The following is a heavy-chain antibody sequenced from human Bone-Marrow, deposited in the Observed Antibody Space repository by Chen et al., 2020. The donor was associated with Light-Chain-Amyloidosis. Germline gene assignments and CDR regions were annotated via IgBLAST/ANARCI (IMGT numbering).Heavy chain of an antibody. D-gene: IGHD2-21*02. V-gene: IGHV4-31*03. Sequence: QVQLQESGPGLVKPSQTLSLTCTVSGGSISSGGYYWSWIRPHLGKGLEWIGYIYYSGSTYYNPSLKSRVTISVDTSKNQFSLKLSSVTAADTAVYYCARRPGHIVVVTEGAFDIWGQGTMVTVSS. CDR3: ARRPGHIVVVTEGAFDI. J-gene: IGHJ3*02. CDR2: IYYSGST. CDR1: GGSISSGGYY.